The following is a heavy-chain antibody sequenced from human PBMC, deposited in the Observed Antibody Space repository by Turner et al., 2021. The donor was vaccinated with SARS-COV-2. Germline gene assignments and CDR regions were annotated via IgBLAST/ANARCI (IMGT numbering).Heavy chain of an antibody. CDR3: ARDHMFGELPNDY. Sequence: QVQLVESGGGVVQPGRSLRLSCAASGLTFSNHGMHWVRQAPGKGLEWVAVIWYDGSNKYYADSVKGRFTISGDNSENTLYLQMNSLRAEDTAVYYCARDHMFGELPNDYWGQGTLVTVSS. CDR2: IWYDGSNK. D-gene: IGHD3-10*02. CDR1: GLTFSNHG. J-gene: IGHJ4*02. V-gene: IGHV3-33*01.